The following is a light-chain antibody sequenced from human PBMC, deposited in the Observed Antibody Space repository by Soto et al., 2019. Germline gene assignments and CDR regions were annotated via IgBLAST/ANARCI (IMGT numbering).Light chain of an antibody. CDR2: AAS. CDR1: QGIGNH. J-gene: IGKJ3*01. V-gene: IGKV1-27*01. Sequence: IQMTQSPSSLSASIGDRVTITCRASQGIGNHLAWHQQKPGKPPKVLIYAASTSQSGVPSRFSGSGSGTDFTLTISSLQPEDVATYYCQKYNSDPEAFGPGTKVDIK. CDR3: QKYNSDPEA.